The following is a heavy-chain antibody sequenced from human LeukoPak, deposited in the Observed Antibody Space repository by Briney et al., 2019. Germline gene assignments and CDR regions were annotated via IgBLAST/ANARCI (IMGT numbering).Heavy chain of an antibody. CDR2: VFPRDPDT. Sequence: GESLKISCKGYGYTFTSQWIGWVRQMPGKGLEWMGIVFPRDPDTRYSPSFQGRVTISVDKSINSAYLQWTSLKASDTAIYYCARLNGYIDSWGQGTQVTVSS. V-gene: IGHV5-51*01. D-gene: IGHD5-24*01. J-gene: IGHJ5*01. CDR1: GYTFTSQW. CDR3: ARLNGYIDS.